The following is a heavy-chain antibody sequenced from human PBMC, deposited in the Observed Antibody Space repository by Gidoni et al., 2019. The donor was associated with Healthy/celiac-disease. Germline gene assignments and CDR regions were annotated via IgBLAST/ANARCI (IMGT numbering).Heavy chain of an antibody. D-gene: IGHD2-2*01. Sequence: QVQLQQWGAGLLKPSETLSLTCAVYGGSFSGYYWSWIRQPQGKGLEWIGEINHSGSTNYNPSLKSRVTISVDTSKNQFSLKLSSVTAADTAVYYCARVEHIVVVPAASSHMDVWGKGTTVTVSS. CDR1: GGSFSGYY. J-gene: IGHJ6*03. V-gene: IGHV4-34*01. CDR3: ARVEHIVVVPAASSHMDV. CDR2: INHSGST.